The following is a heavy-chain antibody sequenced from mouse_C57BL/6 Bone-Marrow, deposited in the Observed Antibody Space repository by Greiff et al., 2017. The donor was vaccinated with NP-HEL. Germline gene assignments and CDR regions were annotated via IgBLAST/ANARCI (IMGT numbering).Heavy chain of an antibody. J-gene: IGHJ3*01. D-gene: IGHD1-2*01. CDR2: IDPSDSYT. CDR3: ARYVYGEFDY. CDR1: GYTFTSYW. Sequence: QVQLQQPGAELVMPGASVKLSCKASGYTFTSYWMHWVKQRPGQGLEWIGEIDPSDSYTNYNQKFKGKSTLTVDKSSSTAYMQLSSLTSEDSAIYYCARYVYGEFDYWGQGTLVTVSA. V-gene: IGHV1-69*01.